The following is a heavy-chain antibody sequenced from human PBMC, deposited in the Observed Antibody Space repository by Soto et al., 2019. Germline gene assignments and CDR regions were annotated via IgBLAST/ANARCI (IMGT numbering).Heavy chain of an antibody. Sequence: QVQLVQSGAEVKKPGSSVKVSCKASGGTFSSYAISWVRQAPGQGLEWMGGIIPIFGTANYAQKFQGRVTITADESTSTAYMELSSLRSEDTAVYYCARALNHRQYSYGYDGMDVWGQGTTVTVSS. D-gene: IGHD5-18*01. CDR2: IIPIFGTA. CDR1: GGTFSSYA. J-gene: IGHJ6*02. V-gene: IGHV1-69*01. CDR3: ARALNHRQYSYGYDGMDV.